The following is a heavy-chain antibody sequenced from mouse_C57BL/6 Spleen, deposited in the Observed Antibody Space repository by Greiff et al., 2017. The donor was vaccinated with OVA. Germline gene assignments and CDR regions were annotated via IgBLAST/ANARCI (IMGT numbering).Heavy chain of an antibody. V-gene: IGHV1-15*01. CDR3: TRMDDGYWYCDV. D-gene: IGHD2-3*01. CDR2: IEPETGGT. Sequence: VQLQQSGAELVRPGASVTLSCKASGYTFTDYEMHWVKQTPVHGLEWIGVIEPETGGTGYNQKFKGKAILTADKSSSTAYMELRSLTSEDSAVYYCTRMDDGYWYCDVWGTGTTVTVSS. J-gene: IGHJ1*03. CDR1: GYTFTDYE.